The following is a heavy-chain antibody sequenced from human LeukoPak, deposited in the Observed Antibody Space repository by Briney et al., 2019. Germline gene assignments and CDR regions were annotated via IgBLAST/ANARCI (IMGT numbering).Heavy chain of an antibody. V-gene: IGHV3-23*01. CDR1: GFTFSSYA. Sequence: GGSLRLSCAASGFTFSSYAMSWVRQAPGKGLEWVSAISGSGGSTYHADSVKGRFTISRDNSKNTLYLQMNSLRAEDTAVYYCAKGVYDSSGYYYYYGMDVWGQGTTVTVSS. CDR3: AKGVYDSSGYYYYYGMDV. D-gene: IGHD3-22*01. J-gene: IGHJ6*02. CDR2: ISGSGGST.